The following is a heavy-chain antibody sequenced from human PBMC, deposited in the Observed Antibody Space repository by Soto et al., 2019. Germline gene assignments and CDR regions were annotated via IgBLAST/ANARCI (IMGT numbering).Heavy chain of an antibody. J-gene: IGHJ6*02. V-gene: IGHV3-64D*06. CDR1: GFTFSSYA. CDR3: VKVGYGSGMLTVVSYYYGMDV. CDR2: ISSNGGST. D-gene: IGHD3-10*01. Sequence: PGGSLRLSCSASGFTFSSYAMHWVRQAPGKGLEYVSAISSNGGSTYYADSVKGRFTISRDNSKNTLYLQMSSLRAEDTAVYYCVKVGYGSGMLTVVSYYYGMDVWGQGTTVTVSS.